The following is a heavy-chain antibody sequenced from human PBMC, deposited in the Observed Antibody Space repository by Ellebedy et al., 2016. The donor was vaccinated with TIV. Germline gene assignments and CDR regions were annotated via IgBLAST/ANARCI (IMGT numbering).Heavy chain of an antibody. CDR1: GFTFSGYA. CDR2: INSRGGST. V-gene: IGHV3-23*01. D-gene: IGHD1-26*01. CDR3: AKDMVFGDGKWEIDV. J-gene: IGHJ6*02. Sequence: PGGSLRLSCAASGFTFSGYAMSWVRQAPGKRLEWVSGINSRGGSTYYTDSVKGRFTISRDNFKNTLYLQMNSLRAEDSAVYYCAKDMVFGDGKWEIDVWGQGTTVTVSS.